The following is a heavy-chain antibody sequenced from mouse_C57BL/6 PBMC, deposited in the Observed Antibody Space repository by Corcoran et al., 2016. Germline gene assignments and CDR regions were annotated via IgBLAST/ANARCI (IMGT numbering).Heavy chain of an antibody. CDR3: ARRIYYGSTPYYFDY. D-gene: IGHD1-1*01. J-gene: IGHJ2*01. CDR1: GYTFTDYN. CDR2: INPNNGGT. V-gene: IGHV1-18*01. Sequence: EVQLQQSGPELVKPGASVKIPCKASGYTFTDYNMDWVKQSHGKSLEWIGDINPNNGGTIYNQKFKGKATLTVDKSSSTAYMELRSLTSEDTAVYYCARRIYYGSTPYYFDYWGQGTTLTVSS.